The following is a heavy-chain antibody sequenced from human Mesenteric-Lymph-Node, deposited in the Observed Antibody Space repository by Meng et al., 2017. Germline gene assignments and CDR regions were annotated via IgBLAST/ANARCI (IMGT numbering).Heavy chain of an antibody. D-gene: IGHD5-18*01. CDR2: INHSGST. CDR1: GGSISSSSYY. J-gene: IGHJ6*02. Sequence: SETLSLTCTVSGGSISSSSYYWGWIRQPPGKGLEWSGEINHSGSTNYNPSLKSRVTISVDTSKNQFSLTLSSVTAADTAVYYCARVQLSAHGPNSEYYYYGMDVWGQGTTVTVSS. V-gene: IGHV4-39*07. CDR3: ARVQLSAHGPNSEYYYYGMDV.